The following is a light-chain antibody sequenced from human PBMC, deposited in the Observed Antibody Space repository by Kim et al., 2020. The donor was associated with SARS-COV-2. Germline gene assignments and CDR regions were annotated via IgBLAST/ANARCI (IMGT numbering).Light chain of an antibody. CDR2: YDS. CDR1: NIGGKN. Sequence: APGKTARITCGGNNIGGKNVHWYQQKPGQAPVLVIYYDSDRPSGIPERFSGSNSGNTATLTISRVEAGDEADYYCQVWDSSSDHVVFGGGTQLTVL. V-gene: IGLV3-21*04. CDR3: QVWDSSSDHVV. J-gene: IGLJ2*01.